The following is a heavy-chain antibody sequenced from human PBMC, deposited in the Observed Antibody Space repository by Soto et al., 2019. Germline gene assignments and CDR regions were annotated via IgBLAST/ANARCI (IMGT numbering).Heavy chain of an antibody. CDR3: AKKYGSGSYYRGMDV. J-gene: IGHJ6*02. CDR1: GFTFSNYA. Sequence: QVQLVESGGGVVQPGRSLRLSCAATGFTFSNYAINWVRQAPGKGLEWVAVISYDGTNKLYADSVKGRFTISRDNPKNTLYLQMNSLRAEDTAVYYCAKKYGSGSYYRGMDVWGQGTTVTVSS. V-gene: IGHV3-30-3*01. D-gene: IGHD3-10*01. CDR2: ISYDGTNK.